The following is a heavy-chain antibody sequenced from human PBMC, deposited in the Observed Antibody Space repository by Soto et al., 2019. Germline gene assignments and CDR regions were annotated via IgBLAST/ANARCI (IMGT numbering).Heavy chain of an antibody. D-gene: IGHD3-3*01. J-gene: IGHJ5*02. CDR3: AREPTKGGTYYDFWSGYYTMANWFDP. CDR1: GFTFSSYW. CDR2: IKQDGSEK. Sequence: GGSLRLSCAASGFTFSSYWMSWVRQAPGKGLEWVANIKQDGSEKYYVDSVKGRFTISRDNAKNSLYLQMNSLRAEDTAVYYCAREPTKGGTYYDFWSGYYTMANWFDPWGQGTLVTVSS. V-gene: IGHV3-7*01.